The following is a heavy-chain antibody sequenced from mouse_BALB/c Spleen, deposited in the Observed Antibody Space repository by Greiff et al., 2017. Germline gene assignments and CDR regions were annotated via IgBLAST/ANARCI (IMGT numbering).Heavy chain of an antibody. CDR2: IYPGSGNT. J-gene: IGHJ3*01. Sequence: QVHVKQSGAELARPGASVKLSCKASGYTFTDYYINWVKQRTGQGLVWIGEIYPGSGNTYYNEKFKGKATLTADKSSSTAYMQLSSLTSEDSAVYFCARNYYRYDEGSWFAYWGQGTLVTVSA. D-gene: IGHD2-14*01. V-gene: IGHV1-77*01. CDR1: GYTFTDYY. CDR3: ARNYYRYDEGSWFAY.